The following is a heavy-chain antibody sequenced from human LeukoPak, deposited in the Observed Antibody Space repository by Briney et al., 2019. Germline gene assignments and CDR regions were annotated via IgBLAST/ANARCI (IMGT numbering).Heavy chain of an antibody. J-gene: IGHJ4*02. V-gene: IGHV3-23*01. CDR2: ISESGGST. Sequence: PGGSLRLSCAASGFTFSNYVMSWVRQAPGKGLEWVSGISESGGSTYYADSVKGQFTITRDNSKNTLYLQMNSLRAEDTAVYHCAKDLVRGDYWGQGTLVTVSS. CDR3: AKDLVRGDY. CDR1: GFTFSNYV. D-gene: IGHD3-10*01.